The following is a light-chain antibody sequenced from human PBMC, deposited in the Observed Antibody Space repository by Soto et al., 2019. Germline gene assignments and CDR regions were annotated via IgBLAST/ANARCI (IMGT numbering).Light chain of an antibody. CDR3: SSYAGSSNV. J-gene: IGLJ1*01. V-gene: IGLV2-8*01. CDR1: SSDVGGYNY. Sequence: QSVLTQPPSASGSPGQSVAISCTGTSSDVGGYNYVSWYQQHPGKAPKLMIYEVNKRPPGVPDRFSGSKSGNTASLTVSGLQAEDEADYYCSSYAGSSNVFGTGTKPTVL. CDR2: EVN.